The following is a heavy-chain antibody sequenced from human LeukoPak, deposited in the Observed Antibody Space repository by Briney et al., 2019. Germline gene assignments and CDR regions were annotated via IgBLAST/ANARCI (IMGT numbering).Heavy chain of an antibody. CDR1: GYSISSSYY. Sequence: SETLSLTCAVSGYSISSSYYWGWIRQPPGKGLEWIGSIYHSGSTYYNPSLKSRVTISVDTSKNQFSLKLSSVTAADTAVYYCARSMTTVTRGHFDYWGQGTLVTVSS. V-gene: IGHV4-38-2*01. J-gene: IGHJ4*02. CDR2: IYHSGST. CDR3: ARSMTTVTRGHFDY. D-gene: IGHD4-17*01.